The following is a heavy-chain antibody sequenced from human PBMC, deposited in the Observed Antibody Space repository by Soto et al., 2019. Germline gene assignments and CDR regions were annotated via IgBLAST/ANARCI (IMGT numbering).Heavy chain of an antibody. CDR1: GGSFSGYY. D-gene: IGHD2-15*01. J-gene: IGHJ4*02. Sequence: TLSLTCRVYGGSFSGYYWSWIRQPPGKGLEWIGEINHTGSTNYNPSLKSRVTVSVDTSKNQFSLKLSSVTAADTAVYYCARGDCSGGSCSIFDYWGQGTLVTVSS. V-gene: IGHV4-34*01. CDR2: INHTGST. CDR3: ARGDCSGGSCSIFDY.